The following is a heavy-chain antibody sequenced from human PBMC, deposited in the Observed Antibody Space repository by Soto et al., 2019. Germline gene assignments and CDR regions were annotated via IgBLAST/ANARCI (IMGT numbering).Heavy chain of an antibody. J-gene: IGHJ4*02. CDR3: AREDSIIIPAVSDV. Sequence: GGSLRLSCAASGFTFSSYSMNWVRQAPGKGLEWVSYISSSSSTIYYADSVKGRFTISRDNAKNSLYLQMNNLRAEDTAVYYCAREDSIIIPAVSDVWGQGTLVTVAS. D-gene: IGHD2-2*01. CDR2: ISSSSSTI. V-gene: IGHV3-48*04. CDR1: GFTFSSYS.